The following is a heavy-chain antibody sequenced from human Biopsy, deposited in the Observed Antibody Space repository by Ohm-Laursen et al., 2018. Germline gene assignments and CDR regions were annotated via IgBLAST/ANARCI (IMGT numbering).Heavy chain of an antibody. CDR1: GFKFDDYG. V-gene: IGHV3-9*01. J-gene: IGHJ5*01. CDR3: AREQPALSGGGSWFDS. Sequence: SLRLSCTASGFKFDDYGMNWVRQVPGKGLEWVSRISWNSGSIGYVDSVKGRFTISRDNAKNSLYLQMNSLRADDSAVYFCAREQPALSGGGSWFDSWGQGTLVIVSS. D-gene: IGHD6-19*01. CDR2: ISWNSGSI.